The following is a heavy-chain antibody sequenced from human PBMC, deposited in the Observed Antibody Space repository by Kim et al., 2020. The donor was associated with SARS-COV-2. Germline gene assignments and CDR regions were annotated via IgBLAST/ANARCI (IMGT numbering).Heavy chain of an antibody. D-gene: IGHD2-15*01. Sequence: GESLKISCKGSGYSFTSYWIGWVRQMPGKGLEWMGIIYPGDSDTRYSPSFQGQVTISADKSISTAYLQWSSLKASDTAMYYCARHAVRYCSGGSCYSYNWFDPWGQGTLVTVSS. CDR1: GYSFTSYW. CDR2: IYPGDSDT. V-gene: IGHV5-51*01. J-gene: IGHJ5*02. CDR3: ARHAVRYCSGGSCYSYNWFDP.